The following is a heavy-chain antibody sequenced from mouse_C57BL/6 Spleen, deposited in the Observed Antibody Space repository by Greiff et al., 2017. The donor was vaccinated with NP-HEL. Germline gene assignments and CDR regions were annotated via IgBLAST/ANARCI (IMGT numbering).Heavy chain of an antibody. V-gene: IGHV3-6*01. CDR3: ARPYDGYPGWFAY. CDR2: ISYDGSN. J-gene: IGHJ3*01. Sequence: EVKLVESGPGLVKPSQSLSLTCSVTGYSITSGYYWNWIRQFPGNKLEWMGYISYDGSNNYNPSLKNRISITRDTSKNQFFLKLNSVTTEDTATYYCARPYDGYPGWFAYWGQGTLVTVSA. D-gene: IGHD2-3*01. CDR1: GYSITSGYY.